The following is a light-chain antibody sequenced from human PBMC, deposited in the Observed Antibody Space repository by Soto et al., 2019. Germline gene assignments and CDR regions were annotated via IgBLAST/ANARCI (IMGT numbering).Light chain of an antibody. V-gene: IGKV3-20*01. Sequence: EILLTQSPGTLSLSPGERATLSCRASQSVRNSYLAWYQQKPGQAPRLLIYGASGRATGIPDRFSGSGSGPDFTITISRLEPEDFAVYYCQQYGSSPYTFGQGTKLEI. CDR1: QSVRNSY. CDR2: GAS. CDR3: QQYGSSPYT. J-gene: IGKJ2*01.